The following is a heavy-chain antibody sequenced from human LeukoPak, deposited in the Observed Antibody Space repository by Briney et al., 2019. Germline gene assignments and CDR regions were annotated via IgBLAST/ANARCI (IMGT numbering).Heavy chain of an antibody. D-gene: IGHD5-18*01. CDR3: ARLPVQLWQGGFGP. J-gene: IGHJ5*02. CDR2: IYYGGST. CDR1: GGSISSSSYY. V-gene: IGHV4-39*01. Sequence: SETLSLTCTVSGGSISSSSYYWGWIRQPPGKGLEWIGTIYYGGSTYSNPSLKSRVTMSVHTSKNQFSLRLSSVSAADTAVYYCARLPVQLWQGGFGPWGQGTLVTVSS.